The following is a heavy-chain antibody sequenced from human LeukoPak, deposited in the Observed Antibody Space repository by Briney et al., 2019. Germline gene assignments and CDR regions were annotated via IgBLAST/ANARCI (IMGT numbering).Heavy chain of an antibody. Sequence: GGSLEISCKASGYHFTNHWIGWVRQKPGKGLEWMGIIYPGDSDTRHSPSFQYQVTISADKSITSAYLQWSSLKASDTAMYYCARLSATIRRGDFDYWGQGTLVTVSS. CDR1: GYHFTNHW. CDR2: IYPGDSDT. D-gene: IGHD3-10*01. V-gene: IGHV5-51*01. CDR3: ARLSATIRRGDFDY. J-gene: IGHJ4*02.